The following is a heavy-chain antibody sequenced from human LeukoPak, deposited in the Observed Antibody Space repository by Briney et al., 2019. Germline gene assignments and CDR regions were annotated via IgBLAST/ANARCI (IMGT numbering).Heavy chain of an antibody. CDR3: AKFREVQLERRNSDY. J-gene: IGHJ4*02. D-gene: IGHD1-1*01. Sequence: GGSLRLSCAASGFTFSSYWMHWVRQAPGKGLVWVSRINTDGSSTSYADSVKGRFTISRDNAKNTLYLQMNSLRAEDTAVYYCAKFREVQLERRNSDYWGQGTPVTVSS. CDR2: INTDGSST. CDR1: GFTFSSYW. V-gene: IGHV3-74*01.